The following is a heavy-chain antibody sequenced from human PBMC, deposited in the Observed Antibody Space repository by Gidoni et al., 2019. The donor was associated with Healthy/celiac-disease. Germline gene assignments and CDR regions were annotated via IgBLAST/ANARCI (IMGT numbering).Heavy chain of an antibody. CDR2: ISSSSSYI. CDR3: ARAGYGGNSGYYYYGMDV. CDR1: GFTFSRYS. V-gene: IGHV3-21*01. D-gene: IGHD4-17*01. Sequence: EGQLVESGGGLVKPGGSLRVSCAASGFTFSRYSMNWVLQAPGTGREWVSSISSSSSYIYYADSVKGRFTISRDNAKNSLYLQMNSLRAEDTAVYYCARAGYGGNSGYYYYGMDVWGQGTTVTVSS. J-gene: IGHJ6*02.